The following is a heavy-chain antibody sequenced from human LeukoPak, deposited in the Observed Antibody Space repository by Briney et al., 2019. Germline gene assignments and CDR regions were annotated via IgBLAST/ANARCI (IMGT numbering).Heavy chain of an antibody. V-gene: IGHV4-59*01. D-gene: IGHD2-2*01. J-gene: IGHJ4*02. Sequence: PSETLSLTCTVSGGSISSYYWSWIRQPREKGLEWIGYIYYSGSTNYNPSLKSRVTISVDTSKNQFSLKLSSVTAADTAVYYCARISAMNYYFDYWGQGTLVTVSS. CDR2: IYYSGST. CDR1: GGSISSYY. CDR3: ARISAMNYYFDY.